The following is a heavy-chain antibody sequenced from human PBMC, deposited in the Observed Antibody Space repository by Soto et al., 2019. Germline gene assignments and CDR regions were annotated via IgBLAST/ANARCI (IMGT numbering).Heavy chain of an antibody. Sequence: GGSLRLSCAAAGFMFSSYDMHWVRQGRGKGLEWVAAIGTAGDTYYLGSVKGRFTISRENDKKSLNLQISDIRVEDTAFYYCVRGGHDSSGISADDAFDIWGQGTVVTVSS. CDR3: VRGGHDSSGISADDAFDI. D-gene: IGHD6-19*01. V-gene: IGHV3-13*01. CDR2: IGTAGDT. J-gene: IGHJ3*02. CDR1: GFMFSSYD.